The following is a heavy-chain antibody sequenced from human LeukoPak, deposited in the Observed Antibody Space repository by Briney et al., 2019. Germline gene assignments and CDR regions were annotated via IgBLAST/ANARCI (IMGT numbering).Heavy chain of an antibody. V-gene: IGHV4-34*01. CDR2: INHSGST. J-gene: IGHJ6*02. D-gene: IGHD2-21*02. CDR1: GGSFSGYY. CDR3: ASSRGLLAYYGMDV. Sequence: SETLSLTCAVYGGSFSGYYWSWIRQPPGKGLEWIGEINHSGSTNYNPSLKSRVTISVDTSKNQFSLKLSSVTAADTAVYYCASSRGLLAYYGMDVWGQGTTVTVSS.